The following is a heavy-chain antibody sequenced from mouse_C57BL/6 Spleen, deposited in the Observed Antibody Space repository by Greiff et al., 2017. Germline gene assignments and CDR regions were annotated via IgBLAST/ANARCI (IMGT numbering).Heavy chain of an antibody. V-gene: IGHV2-2*01. J-gene: IGHJ1*03. CDR1: GFSLTSYG. D-gene: IGHD2-3*01. CDR3: ASGIIYDGYYGYFDV. CDR2: IWSGGST. Sequence: VHLVESGPGLVQPSQSLSITCTVSGFSLTSYGVHWVRQSPGKGLEWLGVIWSGGSTDYNAAFISRLSISKDNSKSQVFFKMNSLQADDTAIYYCASGIIYDGYYGYFDVWGTGTTVTVSS.